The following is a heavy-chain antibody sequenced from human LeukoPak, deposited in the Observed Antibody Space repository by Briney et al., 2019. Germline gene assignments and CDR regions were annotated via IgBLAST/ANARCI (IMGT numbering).Heavy chain of an antibody. J-gene: IGHJ4*02. CDR1: GGTFSSYA. D-gene: IGHD5-24*01. CDR3: ARDGDVEMARIPSY. Sequence: ASVKVSCKASGGTFSSYAITWVRQAPGQGLEWMGSIIPILGIANYAQKFQGRVTISADKSTSTAYMELSSLTSEDTAVYYCARDGDVEMARIPSYWGQGTLVTVSS. CDR2: IIPILGIA. V-gene: IGHV1-69*04.